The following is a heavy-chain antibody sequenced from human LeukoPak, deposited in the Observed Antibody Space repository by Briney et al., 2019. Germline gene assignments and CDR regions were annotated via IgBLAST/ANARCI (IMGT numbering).Heavy chain of an antibody. CDR2: IKQDGSEK. Sequence: GGSLRLSCAASGFTFSTYYMSWVRQAPGKGLEWVANIKQDGSEKYYVDSVKGRFTISRDNAKNSLYLQMNSLRAEDTAVYYCARDGGTFSGIYYTFDYWGQGTLVTVSS. V-gene: IGHV3-7*01. CDR1: GFTFSTYY. J-gene: IGHJ4*02. D-gene: IGHD1-26*01. CDR3: ARDGGTFSGIYYTFDY.